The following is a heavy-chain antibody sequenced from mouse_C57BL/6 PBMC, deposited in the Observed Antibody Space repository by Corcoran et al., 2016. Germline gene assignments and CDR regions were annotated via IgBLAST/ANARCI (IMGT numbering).Heavy chain of an antibody. Sequence: QIQLVQPGPELKKPGETVKISCKASGYTFTTYGMSWVKQAPGKGLKWMGWINTYSGVPTYADDFKGRFAFSLETSASTAYLQINNLKNEDTATYFCARRSNLAWFAYWGQGTLVTVSA. CDR2: INTYSGVP. J-gene: IGHJ3*01. CDR1: GYTFTTYG. V-gene: IGHV9-3*01. D-gene: IGHD2-5*01. CDR3: ARRSNLAWFAY.